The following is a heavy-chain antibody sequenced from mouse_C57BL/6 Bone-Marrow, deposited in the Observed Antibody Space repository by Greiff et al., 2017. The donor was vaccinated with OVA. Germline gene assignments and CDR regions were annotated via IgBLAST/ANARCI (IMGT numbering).Heavy chain of an antibody. V-gene: IGHV5-4*01. Sequence: EVQLVESGGGLVKPGGSLKLSCAASGFTFSSYAMSWVRQTPEKRLEWVATISDGGSYTYYPDNVKGRFTISRDNAKNNLYLQMSHLKSEDTAMYYCARFTTVVATDLFDYWGQGTTLTVSS. CDR3: ARFTTVVATDLFDY. CDR2: ISDGGSYT. J-gene: IGHJ2*01. CDR1: GFTFSSYA. D-gene: IGHD1-1*01.